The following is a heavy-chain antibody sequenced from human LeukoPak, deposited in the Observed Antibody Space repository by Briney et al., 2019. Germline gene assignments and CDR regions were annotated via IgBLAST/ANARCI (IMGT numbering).Heavy chain of an antibody. Sequence: GASVKVSCKASGYTFTSYGISWVRQAPGQGLEWMGGIIPIFGTANYAQKFQGRVTITADKSTSTAYMELSSLRSEDTAVYYCARGYSSSSAGKYYYYYMDVWGKGTTVTVSS. D-gene: IGHD6-6*01. CDR2: IIPIFGTA. V-gene: IGHV1-69*06. CDR1: GYTFTSYG. CDR3: ARGYSSSSAGKYYYYYMDV. J-gene: IGHJ6*03.